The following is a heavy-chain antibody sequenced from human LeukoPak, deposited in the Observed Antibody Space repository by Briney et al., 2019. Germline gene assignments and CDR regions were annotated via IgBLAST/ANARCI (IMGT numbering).Heavy chain of an antibody. J-gene: IGHJ4*02. CDR1: GFTFSSYS. CDR2: ISGSSSTI. Sequence: GGSLRLSCAASGFTFSSYSMNWVRQAPGKGPEWISYISGSSSTIYYADSVKGRFTISRDNAKNSLYLQMNSLRDEDTAVFYCAREGPSDFDSWGQGTLITVSS. CDR3: AREGPSDFDS. D-gene: IGHD2-2*01. V-gene: IGHV3-48*02.